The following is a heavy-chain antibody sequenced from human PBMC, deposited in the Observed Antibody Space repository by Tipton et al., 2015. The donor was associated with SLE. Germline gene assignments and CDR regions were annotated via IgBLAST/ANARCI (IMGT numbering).Heavy chain of an antibody. CDR3: ARAKGYSSGWLEDY. CDR2: IRYDGSNK. Sequence: GSLRLSCAASGFTFSSYGMHWVRQAPGKGLEWVAFIRYDGSNKYYADSVKGRFTISRDNSKNTLYLQMNSLRAEDTAVYYCARAKGYSSGWLEDYWGQGTLVTVSS. CDR1: GFTFSSYG. D-gene: IGHD6-19*01. J-gene: IGHJ4*02. V-gene: IGHV3-30*02.